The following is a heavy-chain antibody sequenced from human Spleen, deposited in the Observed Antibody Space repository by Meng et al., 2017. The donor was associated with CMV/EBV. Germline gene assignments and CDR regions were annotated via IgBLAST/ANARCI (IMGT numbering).Heavy chain of an antibody. V-gene: IGHV3-23*01. D-gene: IGHD3-10*01. J-gene: IGHJ6*02. CDR2: ISGSGGST. Sequence: GGSLRLSCVASRFSFSSYAMSWVRQAPGKGLEWVSAISGSGGSTYYADSVKGRFTISRDNSKNTLYLQMNSLRAEDTAVYYCARGEYTDYYHGMDFWGQGTTVTVSS. CDR1: RFSFSSYA. CDR3: ARGEYTDYYHGMDF.